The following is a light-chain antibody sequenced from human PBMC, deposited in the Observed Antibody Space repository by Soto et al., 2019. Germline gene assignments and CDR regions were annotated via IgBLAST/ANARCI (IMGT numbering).Light chain of an antibody. J-gene: IGKJ5*01. CDR2: GAS. CDR1: QSISGSY. CDR3: QHYGTSLT. V-gene: IGKV3-20*01. Sequence: EIVLTQSPGTLSLSPGERATLSCGASQSISGSYLAWYQQKPGQAPRLLIYGASSRATDIPERFSGSGSGADLTDTLRSVEPVEFAVYYCQHYGTSLTCRRETGLGIK.